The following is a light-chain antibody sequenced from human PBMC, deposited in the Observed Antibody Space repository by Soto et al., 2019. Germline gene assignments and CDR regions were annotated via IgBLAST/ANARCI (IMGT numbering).Light chain of an antibody. CDR3: CSYAGTYSYV. CDR1: SSDVGGYNY. J-gene: IGLJ1*01. V-gene: IGLV2-11*01. CDR2: DVS. Sequence: QSALTQPRSVSGSPGQSVTISCTGTSSDVGGYNYVSWYQQHPGKAPTLMIHDVSKRPSRVPDRFSGYKSGNTASLTISGIQAEDEADNYCCSYAGTYSYVVGTGTKLTVL.